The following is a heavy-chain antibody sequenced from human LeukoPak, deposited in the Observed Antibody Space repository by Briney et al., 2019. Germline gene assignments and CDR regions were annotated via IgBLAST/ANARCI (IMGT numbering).Heavy chain of an antibody. D-gene: IGHD3-10*01. CDR1: GFTFSSYG. CDR3: AKVEGSGSMNWFDP. CDR2: IWYDGSNK. V-gene: IGHV3-30*02. J-gene: IGHJ5*02. Sequence: GGSLRLSCAASGFTFSSYGMHWVRQAPGKGLEWVAVIWYDGSNKYYADSVKGRFTISRDNSKNTLYLQMNSLRAEDTAVYYCAKVEGSGSMNWFDPWGQGTLVTVSS.